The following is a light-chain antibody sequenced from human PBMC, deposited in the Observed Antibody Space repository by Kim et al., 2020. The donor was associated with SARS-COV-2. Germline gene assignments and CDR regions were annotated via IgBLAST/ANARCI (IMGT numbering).Light chain of an antibody. CDR2: DVS. V-gene: IGLV2-14*03. J-gene: IGLJ1*01. Sequence: QSITISCTGRSCDVGACKYVSWYQQHPGTAPKLIIYDVSNRPSGVSNRFSGSKSGTTASLTISGLQAEDEADYYCSSYTRSPTSYVFGTGTKVTVL. CDR1: SCDVGACKY. CDR3: SSYTRSPTSYV.